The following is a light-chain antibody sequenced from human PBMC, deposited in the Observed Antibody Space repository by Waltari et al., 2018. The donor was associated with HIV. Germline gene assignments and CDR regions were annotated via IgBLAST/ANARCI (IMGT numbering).Light chain of an antibody. V-gene: IGLV1-47*01. Sequence: QSVLTQPPSASGTPGQRVTISCSGSSSNIGSTYVYWYPHLPGTATNFLIYTNNQRPSGVPVRFSGSKSGTSASLAISGLRSEDEADYYCAAWDDSLLFGGGTKLTVL. J-gene: IGLJ2*01. CDR1: SSNIGSTY. CDR2: TNN. CDR3: AAWDDSLL.